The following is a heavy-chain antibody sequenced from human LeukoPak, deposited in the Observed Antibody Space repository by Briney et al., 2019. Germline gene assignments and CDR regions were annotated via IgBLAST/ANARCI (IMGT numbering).Heavy chain of an antibody. J-gene: IGHJ6*02. Sequence: SETLSLTCAVYGGSFSGYYWSWIRQPPGKGLEWIGEINHSGSTNYNPSLKSRVTIPVDTSKNQFSLKLSSVTAADTAVYYCARGGGVVPAAIRSPPYYYYGMDVWGQGTTVTVSS. V-gene: IGHV4-34*01. CDR2: INHSGST. CDR1: GGSFSGYY. D-gene: IGHD2-2*02. CDR3: ARGGGVVPAAIRSPPYYYYGMDV.